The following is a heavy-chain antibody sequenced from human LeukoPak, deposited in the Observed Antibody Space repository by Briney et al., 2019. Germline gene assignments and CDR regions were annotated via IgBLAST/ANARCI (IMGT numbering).Heavy chain of an antibody. D-gene: IGHD6-13*01. CDR1: GGSISSSSYY. J-gene: IGHJ3*02. Sequence: PSETLSLTCTVSGGSISSSSYYWGWIRQPPGKGLEWIGRIYTSGSTNYNPSLKSRVTMSVDTSKNQFSLKLSSVTAADTAVYYCARCSSWYILGAFDIWGQGTMVTVSS. V-gene: IGHV4-61*05. CDR3: ARCSSWYILGAFDI. CDR2: IYTSGST.